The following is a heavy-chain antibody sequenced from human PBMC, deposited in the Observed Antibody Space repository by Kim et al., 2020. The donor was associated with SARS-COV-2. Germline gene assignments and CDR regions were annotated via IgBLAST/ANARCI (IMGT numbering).Heavy chain of an antibody. CDR1: GGSVSSGSYY. J-gene: IGHJ6*02. Sequence: SETLSLTCTVSGGSVSSGSYYWSWIRQPPGKGLEWIGYIYYSGSTNYNPSLKSRVTISVDTSKNQFSLKLSSVTAEDTAVYYCARYGLRGGMDVWGQGTTVTVSS. CDR3: ARYGLRGGMDV. V-gene: IGHV4-61*01. CDR2: IYYSGST. D-gene: IGHD5-12*01.